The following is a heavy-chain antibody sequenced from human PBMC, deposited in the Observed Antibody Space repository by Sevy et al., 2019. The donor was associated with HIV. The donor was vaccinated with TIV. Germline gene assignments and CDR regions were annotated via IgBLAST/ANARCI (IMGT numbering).Heavy chain of an antibody. CDR3: ARDPFHFLRGCF. CDR1: GLALSDYY. V-gene: IGHV3-11*01. Sequence: GGSLRLSCAASGLALSDYYMAWIRQAPGKGLEWVSYISGGGATIYYADSVKGRSTISRDNAKATLHLQMNSLRVDDTAVYFCARDPFHFLRGCFWGQGTQVTVSS. D-gene: IGHD3-10*01. CDR2: ISGGGATI. J-gene: IGHJ4*02.